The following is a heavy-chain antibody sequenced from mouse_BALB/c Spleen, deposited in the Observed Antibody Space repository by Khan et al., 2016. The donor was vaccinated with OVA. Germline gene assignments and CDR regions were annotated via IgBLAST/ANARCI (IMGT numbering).Heavy chain of an antibody. J-gene: IGHJ1*01. D-gene: IGHD1-1*01. V-gene: IGHV2-9-2*01. Sequence: QVQLKESGPGLVAPSQSLSITCTVSGFSLTSYDISWVRQPPGKGLEWLGVIWTGGGTNFNSAFMSRLSISKDNSKSQVFLKMSSLQTDDTAIDYWVRRGHYYGSFYWDFDVWGAGTTVTVSS. CDR2: IWTGGGT. CDR3: VRRGHYYGSFYWDFDV. CDR1: GFSLTSYD.